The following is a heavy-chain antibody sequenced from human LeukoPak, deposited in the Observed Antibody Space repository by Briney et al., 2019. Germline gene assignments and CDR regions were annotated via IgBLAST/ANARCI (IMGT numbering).Heavy chain of an antibody. J-gene: IGHJ6*02. CDR2: INPNSGGT. CDR1: GYTFTGYY. V-gene: IGHV1-2*02. Sequence: ASVKVSCKASGYTFTGYYMHWVRQAPGQGLEWMGWINPNSGGTNYAQKFQGRVTMTRDTSISTAYMELSRLRSDDTAVYYCASNPPTSSTYYYYGMDVWGQGTTVTVSS. CDR3: ASNPPTSSTYYYYGMDV. D-gene: IGHD2-2*01.